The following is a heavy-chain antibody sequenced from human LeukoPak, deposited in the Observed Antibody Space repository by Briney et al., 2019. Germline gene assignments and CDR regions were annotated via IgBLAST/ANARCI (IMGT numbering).Heavy chain of an antibody. CDR2: MANDAKTT. D-gene: IGHD3-10*01. CDR3: TKEGLPSGSSWSAWFDP. Sequence: PGGSLRLSCAAPGFTFSIYGMHWVRQAPGKGLEWVADMANDAKTTYYADSVKGRFTISRDNSKNTLYLQMNSLRADDTAVYYCTKEGLPSGSSWSAWFDPWGQGTLVTVSS. V-gene: IGHV3-30*18. CDR1: GFTFSIYG. J-gene: IGHJ5*02.